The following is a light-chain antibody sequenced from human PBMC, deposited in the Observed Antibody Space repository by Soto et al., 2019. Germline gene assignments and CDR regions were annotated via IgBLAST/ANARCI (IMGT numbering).Light chain of an antibody. CDR2: DVT. CDR1: SSDIGGYNY. J-gene: IGLJ1*01. CDR3: TSYAGSNILYV. V-gene: IGLV2-8*01. Sequence: QSVLTQPPSPSGSPRQSVTISCPGTSSDIGGYNYVSWYQHHPGKAPKLIIYDVTKRPSGVPDRFSGSKSGNTASLTVSGLQAEDEADYYCTSYAGSNILYVLGTGTKVTVL.